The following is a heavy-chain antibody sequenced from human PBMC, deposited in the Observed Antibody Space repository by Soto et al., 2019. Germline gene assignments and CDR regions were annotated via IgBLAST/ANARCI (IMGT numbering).Heavy chain of an antibody. V-gene: IGHV3-33*01. J-gene: IGHJ4*02. Sequence: EGVEGWVVIRYERSNNFDSDAVESRFTITRDNSKNTLYQQMNSLIAEDTAVFYCSRNQRVGATRSIFDIWGQGTMVTVSS. CDR2: IRYERSNN. D-gene: IGHD1-26*01. CDR3: SRNQRVGATRSIFDI.